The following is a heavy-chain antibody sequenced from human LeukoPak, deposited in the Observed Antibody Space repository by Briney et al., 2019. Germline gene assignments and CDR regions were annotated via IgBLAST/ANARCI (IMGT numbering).Heavy chain of an antibody. Sequence: WETPSVTCGVSGGSITSTNWWSWVRQPPGQGLEWIGEISLTGRTNYNPSLIGRVIMSLDESRNQLSLTLTSVTAADTAMYYCTRESGPYCPFGYWGQGTLAVVPS. D-gene: IGHD1-26*01. CDR3: TRESGPYCPFGY. V-gene: IGHV4-4*02. CDR2: ISLTGRT. CDR1: GGSITSTNW. J-gene: IGHJ1*01.